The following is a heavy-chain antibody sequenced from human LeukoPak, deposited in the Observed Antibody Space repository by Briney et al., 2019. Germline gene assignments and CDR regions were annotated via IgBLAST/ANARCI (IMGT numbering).Heavy chain of an antibody. D-gene: IGHD6-6*01. CDR3: ARVVSIAAPLLFGY. Sequence: ASVKVSCKASGYTFTSYDINWVRQATGQGLEWMGWMNPNSGNTGYAQKFQGRVTMTRNTSISTAYMELSSLRSEDTAVYYCARVVSIAAPLLFGYWGQGTLVTVSS. CDR1: GYTFTSYD. J-gene: IGHJ4*02. V-gene: IGHV1-8*01. CDR2: MNPNSGNT.